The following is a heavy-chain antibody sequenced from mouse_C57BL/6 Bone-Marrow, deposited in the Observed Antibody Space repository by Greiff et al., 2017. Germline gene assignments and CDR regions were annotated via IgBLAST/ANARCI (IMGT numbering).Heavy chain of an antibody. D-gene: IGHD2-10*01. CDR2: IRLKSDNYAT. V-gene: IGHV6-3*01. J-gene: IGHJ4*01. CDR3: SAYSYYYAMDY. Sequence: EVQLLESGGGLVQPGGSMKLSCVASGFTFSNYGMNWVRQSPGKGLVWVAQIRLKSDNYATDYAESVKGRFTISRDDSKSSVYLQMNNLRAEDTGIYYCSAYSYYYAMDYWGQGTSVTVSA. CDR1: GFTFSNYG.